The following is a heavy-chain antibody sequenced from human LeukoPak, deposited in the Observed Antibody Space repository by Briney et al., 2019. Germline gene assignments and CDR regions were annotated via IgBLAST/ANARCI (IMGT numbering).Heavy chain of an antibody. J-gene: IGHJ4*02. CDR3: ARHPTHDYSNIW. CDR2: IDPSDSYT. CDR1: GYTFTTYW. V-gene: IGHV5-10-1*01. D-gene: IGHD4-11*01. Sequence: GESLKISCQGSGYTFTTYWIAWVRQMPGKGLEWMGRIDPSDSYTNYSPSFQGHVTISADKSISTAYLQWSSLKASDTAMYYCARHPTHDYSNIWWGQGTLVTVSS.